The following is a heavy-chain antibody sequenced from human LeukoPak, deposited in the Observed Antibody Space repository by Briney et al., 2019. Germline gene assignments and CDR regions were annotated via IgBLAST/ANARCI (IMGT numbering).Heavy chain of an antibody. D-gene: IGHD3-10*01. Sequence: GVSLRLSCAASGFTFSSYAMSRVRQAPGKGLEWVSAISGSGGSTYYADSVKGRFTISRDNSKNTLYLQMNSLRAEDTAVYYCAKRRGVIISYGMDVWGQGTTVTVFS. CDR1: GFTFSSYA. CDR3: AKRRGVIISYGMDV. V-gene: IGHV3-23*01. CDR2: ISGSGGST. J-gene: IGHJ6*02.